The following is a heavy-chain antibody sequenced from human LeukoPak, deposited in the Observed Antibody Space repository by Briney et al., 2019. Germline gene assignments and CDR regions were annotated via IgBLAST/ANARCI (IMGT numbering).Heavy chain of an antibody. CDR3: AKSAGYCSGASCYLSGGAFYYFDY. D-gene: IGHD2-15*01. CDR1: GLTFSSYA. J-gene: IGHJ4*02. Sequence: GGSLRLSCAASGLTFSSYAMTWVRQAPGKGLEWVSAIRGSGGSTYYADSVKGRFTISRDNSKNTLYLQMNSLRAEDTAVYYCAKSAGYCSGASCYLSGGAFYYFDYWGQGTLVTVSS. CDR2: IRGSGGST. V-gene: IGHV3-23*01.